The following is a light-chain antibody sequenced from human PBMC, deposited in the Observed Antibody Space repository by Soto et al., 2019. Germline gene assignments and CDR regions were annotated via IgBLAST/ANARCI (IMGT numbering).Light chain of an antibody. V-gene: IGKV1-27*01. CDR2: AAS. J-gene: IGKJ4*01. CDR1: QVILNY. Sequence: DIQMTQSPSSLSASVGDRVTITCRASQVILNYLAWYQQKPGKVPKLPIYAASTLQSGVPSRFSGSGSGTDFTLTITSLQPEDVATYYCQKYNSAPLTFGGGTKVEIK. CDR3: QKYNSAPLT.